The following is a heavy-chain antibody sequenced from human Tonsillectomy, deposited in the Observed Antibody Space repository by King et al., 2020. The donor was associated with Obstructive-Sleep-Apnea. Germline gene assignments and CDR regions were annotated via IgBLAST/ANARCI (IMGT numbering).Heavy chain of an antibody. Sequence: VQLVESGGGLVQPGGSLRLSCAASRFSFSTYWMSWVRPAPGKGLEWVANIKEDGSQKYYVDSVRGRFTISRDNVKNSLYLQMNSLRVDDTAMYYCARELDAGNTNGFDPWGQGTLVTVSS. D-gene: IGHD4-23*01. CDR2: IKEDGSQK. V-gene: IGHV3-7*01. CDR1: RFSFSTYW. CDR3: ARELDAGNTNGFDP. J-gene: IGHJ5*02.